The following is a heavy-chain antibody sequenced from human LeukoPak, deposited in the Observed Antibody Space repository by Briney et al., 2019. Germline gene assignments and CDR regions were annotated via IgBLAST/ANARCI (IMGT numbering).Heavy chain of an antibody. J-gene: IGHJ4*02. V-gene: IGHV4-34*01. CDR3: ARSQVY. Sequence: SETLSLTCAVYGGSFSGCYWSWIRQPPGKGLEWIGEINHSGSTNYNPSLKSRVTISVDTSKNQFSLKLSSVTAADTAVYYCARSQVYWGQGTLVTVSS. CDR2: INHSGST. CDR1: GGSFSGCY.